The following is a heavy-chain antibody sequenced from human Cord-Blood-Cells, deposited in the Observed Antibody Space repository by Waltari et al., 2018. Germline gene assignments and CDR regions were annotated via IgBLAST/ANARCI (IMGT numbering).Heavy chain of an antibody. CDR2: NIPILGIA. J-gene: IGHJ4*02. V-gene: IGHV1-69*09. D-gene: IGHD6-19*01. CDR1: GGTFSSYA. Sequence: QVQLVQSGAEVKKPGSSVKVSCKASGGTFSSYAIRWVRPAPGQGLEWVGRNIPILGIANHAQKFQGRVTITADKATSTAYMEVSSLRSEDTAVYYCARGGQRSSGWYYDYWGQGTLVTVSS. CDR3: ARGGQRSSGWYYDY.